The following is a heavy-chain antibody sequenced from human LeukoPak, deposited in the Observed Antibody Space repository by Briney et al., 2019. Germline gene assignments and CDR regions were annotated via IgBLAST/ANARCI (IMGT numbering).Heavy chain of an antibody. CDR3: AKSNGYGLVDI. D-gene: IGHD3-10*01. CDR1: GYSISSGYY. CDR2: IFYSGST. V-gene: IGHV4-38-2*02. J-gene: IGHJ3*02. Sequence: SETLSLTCTVSGYSISSGYYWAWIRQLPGKGLEWIGNIFYSGSTYYSPSLKSRVTISLDTSRNQFSLKLTSVTAADTAVYYCAKSNGYGLVDIWGQGTMVTVSS.